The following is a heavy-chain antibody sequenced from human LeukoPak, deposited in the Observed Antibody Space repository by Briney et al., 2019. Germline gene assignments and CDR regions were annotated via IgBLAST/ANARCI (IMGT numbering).Heavy chain of an antibody. J-gene: IGHJ4*02. CDR2: IIPIFGTA. V-gene: IGHV1-69*06. CDR3: AEGGYSSGWYVD. CDR1: GGTFSSYA. Sequence: SVKVSCKASGGTFSSYAINWVRQAPGQGLEWMGGIIPIFGTANYAQKFQGRVTITADKSTSTAYMELSSLRSEDTAVYYCAEGGYSSGWYVDWGQGTLVTVSS. D-gene: IGHD6-19*01.